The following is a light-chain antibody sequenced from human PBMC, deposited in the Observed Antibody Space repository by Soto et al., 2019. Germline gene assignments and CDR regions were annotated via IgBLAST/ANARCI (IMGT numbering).Light chain of an antibody. CDR3: SSYAGSNNLV. CDR1: SSDVGGYNY. Sequence: QSALTQPPSASGSPGQSVTISCTGTSSDVGGYNYVSWYQQHPGKAPKLMIYEVSKRPSGLPDRYSGSKSGNTASLTVSGLQAEDEADYYCSSYAGSNNLVFGTGTKMTGL. CDR2: EVS. V-gene: IGLV2-8*01. J-gene: IGLJ1*01.